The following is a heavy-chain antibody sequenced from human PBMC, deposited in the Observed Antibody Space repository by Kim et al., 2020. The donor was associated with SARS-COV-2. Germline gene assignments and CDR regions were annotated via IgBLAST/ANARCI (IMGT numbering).Heavy chain of an antibody. CDR3: AKGVRYFSWLIDY. D-gene: IGHD3-9*01. Sequence: GGSLRLSCAASGFTFSSYGMHWVRQAPGKGLEWVAVIWYDGSNRYYADSVKGRFTISRDNSKNTLYLQMNSLRAEDTAVYYCAKGVRYFSWLIDYWGQGTLVTVSS. CDR2: IWYDGSNR. V-gene: IGHV3-33*06. CDR1: GFTFSSYG. J-gene: IGHJ4*02.